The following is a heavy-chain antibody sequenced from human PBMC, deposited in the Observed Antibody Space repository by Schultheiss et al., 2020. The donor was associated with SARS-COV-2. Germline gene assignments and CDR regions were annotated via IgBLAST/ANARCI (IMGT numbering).Heavy chain of an antibody. D-gene: IGHD3-16*01. Sequence: GESLKISCAASGFTFSTYAMNWVRQAPGKGLEWVSGISGSGGSTYYADSVKGRFTISRDNSKNTLYLQMNSLRAEDTAVYYCAKDWGYWGLGTLVTVSS. J-gene: IGHJ4*02. CDR2: ISGSGGST. CDR1: GFTFSTYA. V-gene: IGHV3-23*01. CDR3: AKDWGY.